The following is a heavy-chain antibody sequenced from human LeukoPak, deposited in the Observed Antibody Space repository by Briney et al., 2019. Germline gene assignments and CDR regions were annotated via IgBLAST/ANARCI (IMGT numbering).Heavy chain of an antibody. D-gene: IGHD6-19*01. J-gene: IGHJ4*02. CDR3: ARVGSSGWSFDY. Sequence: SETLSLTCTVSGGSIRSYYWGWIRQPPGKGLEWIGYIYYSGSTNYSPSLKSRVTISVDTSKNQFSLRLSSVTAADTAVYYCARVGSSGWSFDYWGQGTLVTVSS. V-gene: IGHV4-59*01. CDR1: GGSIRSYY. CDR2: IYYSGST.